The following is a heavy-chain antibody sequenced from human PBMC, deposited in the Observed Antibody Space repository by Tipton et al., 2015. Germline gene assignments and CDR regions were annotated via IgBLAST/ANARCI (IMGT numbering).Heavy chain of an antibody. V-gene: IGHV4-61*01. J-gene: IGHJ5*02. D-gene: IGHD3-22*01. CDR3: ARGGAGYYYDSVGYLS. CDR2: IFHSGST. CDR1: GGSVTSNNYF. Sequence: TLSLTCSVSGGSVTSNNYFWSWIRQPPGKGLEWIGCIFHSGSTSYNPSLRSRVFISIDTSKNQFSLKLNSVTAADTAVYYCARGGAGYYYDSVGYLSWGQGTLVTVSS.